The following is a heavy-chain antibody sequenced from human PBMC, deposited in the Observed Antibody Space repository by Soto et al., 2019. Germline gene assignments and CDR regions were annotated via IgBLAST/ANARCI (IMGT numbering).Heavy chain of an antibody. J-gene: IGHJ4*02. CDR1: GGSISSSSYY. CDR3: ARRGYPELAQAYFDY. D-gene: IGHD6-13*01. V-gene: IGHV4-39*01. CDR2: IYYSGST. Sequence: QLQLQESGPGLVKPSETLSLTCTVSGGSISSSSYYWGWIRQPPGKGLEWIGSIYYSGSTYYNPSLKSRVTISVDTSKNQFSLKLSSVTAADTAVYYCARRGYPELAQAYFDYWGQGTLVTVSS.